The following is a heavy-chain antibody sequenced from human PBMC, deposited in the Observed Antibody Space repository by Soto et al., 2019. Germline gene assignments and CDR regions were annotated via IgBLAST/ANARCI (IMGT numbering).Heavy chain of an antibody. D-gene: IGHD3-3*01. CDR3: AKVQEYYDFWSGYYLDY. CDR1: GFTFSSYA. CDR2: ISGSGGST. V-gene: IGHV3-23*01. J-gene: IGHJ4*02. Sequence: GGSLRLSCAASGFTFSSYAMSWVRQAPGKGLEWVSAISGSGGSTYYADSVKGRFTISRDNSKNTLYLQMNSLRAEDTAVYYCAKVQEYYDFWSGYYLDYWGQGTLVTVSS.